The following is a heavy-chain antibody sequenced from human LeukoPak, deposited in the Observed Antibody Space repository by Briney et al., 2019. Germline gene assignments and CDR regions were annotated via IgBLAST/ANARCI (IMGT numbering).Heavy chain of an antibody. J-gene: IGHJ4*02. V-gene: IGHV1-69*13. CDR3: ARVDTAMVIGY. CDR2: SIPIFGTA. D-gene: IGHD5-18*01. CDR1: GGTFSSYA. Sequence: PVKVSCKASGGTFSSYAISWVRQAPGQGLEWMGGSIPIFGTANYAQKFQGRVTITADESTSTAYMELSSLRSEDTAVYYCARVDTAMVIGYWGQGTLVTVSS.